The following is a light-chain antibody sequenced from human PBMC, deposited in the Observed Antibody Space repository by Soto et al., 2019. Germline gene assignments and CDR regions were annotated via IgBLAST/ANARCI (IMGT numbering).Light chain of an antibody. CDR2: EGS. Sequence: QSALTQPASVSGSPGQSITISCTGTSSDVGGYNYVSWFQHHPGKAPKLIIYEGSYRPSGVSARFSGSKSGDTASLTISGLLAEDEADYYCSSFTNTSTRYAFGTGTKVTVL. V-gene: IGLV2-14*01. CDR3: SSFTNTSTRYA. CDR1: SSDVGGYNY. J-gene: IGLJ1*01.